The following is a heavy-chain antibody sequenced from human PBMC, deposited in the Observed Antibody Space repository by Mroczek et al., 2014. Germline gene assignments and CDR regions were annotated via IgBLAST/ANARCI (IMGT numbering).Heavy chain of an antibody. CDR2: ISYDGSNK. V-gene: IGHV3-30*18. J-gene: IGHJ6*02. Sequence: QVQLQESGGGVVQPGRSLRLSCAASGFTFSSYGMHWVRQAPGKGLEWVAVISYDGSNKYYADSVKGRFTISRDNSKNTLYLQMNSLRAEDTAVYYCAKDGPVVVPAARHYYYGMDVWGQGTTVTVSS. CDR3: AKDGPVVVPAARHYYYGMDV. D-gene: IGHD2-2*01. CDR1: GFTFSSYG.